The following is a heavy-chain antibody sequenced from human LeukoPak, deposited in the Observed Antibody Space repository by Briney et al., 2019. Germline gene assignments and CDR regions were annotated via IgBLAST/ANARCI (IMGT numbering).Heavy chain of an antibody. CDR1: GFTVSSNY. J-gene: IGHJ6*02. Sequence: SGGSLRLSCAASGFTVSSNYMSWVRQPPGKGLEWVSVIYGGGSTYYADSVKGRFTISRDNSKNTLYLQMNSLRAEDTAVYYCARAPSEWFGELSPYYYGMDVWGQGTTVTVSS. D-gene: IGHD3-10*01. CDR3: ARAPSEWFGELSPYYYGMDV. CDR2: IYGGGST. V-gene: IGHV3-66*01.